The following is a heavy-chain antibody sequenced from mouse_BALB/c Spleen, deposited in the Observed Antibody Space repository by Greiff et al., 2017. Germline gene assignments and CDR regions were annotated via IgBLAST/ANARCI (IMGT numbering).Heavy chain of an antibody. CDR3: ARKGGDPWFAY. CDR2: ISSGGSYT. V-gene: IGHV5-9-3*01. D-gene: IGHD2-13*01. CDR1: GFTFSSYA. J-gene: IGHJ3*01. Sequence: EVNLVESGGGLVKPGGSLKLSCAASGFTFSSYAMSWVRQTPEKRLEWVATISSGGSYTYYPDSVKGRFTISRDNAKNTLYLQMSSLRSEDTAMYYCARKGGDPWFAYRGQGTLVTVSA.